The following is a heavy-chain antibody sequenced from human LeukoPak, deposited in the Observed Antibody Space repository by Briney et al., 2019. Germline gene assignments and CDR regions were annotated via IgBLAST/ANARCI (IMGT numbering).Heavy chain of an antibody. CDR1: GFIFSSYE. J-gene: IGHJ3*02. CDR3: ARDLWYSGSRAPPRAFDI. CDR2: ISSSGRTM. Sequence: GGSLRLSCEASGFIFSSYEMNWVRQAPGKGLEWVSFISSSGRTMYYADSMKGRFTVSRDNAKNSVYLQMNSLRAEDTAVYYCARDLWYSGSRAPPRAFDIWGQGNKVTVSS. V-gene: IGHV3-48*03. D-gene: IGHD1-26*01.